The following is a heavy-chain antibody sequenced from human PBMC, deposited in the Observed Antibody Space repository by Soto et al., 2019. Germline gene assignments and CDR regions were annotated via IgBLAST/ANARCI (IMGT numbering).Heavy chain of an antibody. CDR3: AGGIAAAGVDI. J-gene: IGHJ6*02. CDR2: IYYSGST. V-gene: IGHV4-59*01. D-gene: IGHD6-13*01. Sequence: SETLSLTCTVSGGSISSYYWSWIRQPPGKGLEWIGYIYYSGSTNYNPSLKSRVTISVDTSKNQFSLKLSSVTAADTAVYYCAGGIAAAGVDIRGQRTTLTISS. CDR1: GGSISSYY.